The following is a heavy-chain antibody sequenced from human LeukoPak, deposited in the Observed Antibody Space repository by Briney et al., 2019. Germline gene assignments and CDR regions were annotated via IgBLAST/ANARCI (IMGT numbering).Heavy chain of an antibody. CDR2: IIPFLGIA. CDR3: AKSHYYDSSGYQMGSDY. J-gene: IGHJ4*02. D-gene: IGHD3-22*01. Sequence: ASVKVSCKASGGTFNSYTIIWVRQAPGQGLEWMGRIIPFLGIANYAQKFQGRVTITADKFTSTAYKELSSLRSEDTAVYYCAKSHYYDSSGYQMGSDYWGQGTLITVSS. V-gene: IGHV1-69*02. CDR1: GGTFNSYT.